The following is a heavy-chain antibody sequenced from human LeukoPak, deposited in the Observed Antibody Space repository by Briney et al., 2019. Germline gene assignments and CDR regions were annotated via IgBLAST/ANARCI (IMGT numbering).Heavy chain of an antibody. CDR2: MSYDGFNK. J-gene: IGHJ4*02. V-gene: IGHV3-30*18. Sequence: PGGSLRLSCAASGFTFSSYAMHCVRQSLGKGLEWVAVMSYDGFNKYYADSVKGRFTISRDNSKNTLYLQMNSLRAEDTAVYYCAKTKGYSYGYYFDYWGQGTLVTVSS. CDR3: AKTKGYSYGYYFDY. D-gene: IGHD5-18*01. CDR1: GFTFSSYA.